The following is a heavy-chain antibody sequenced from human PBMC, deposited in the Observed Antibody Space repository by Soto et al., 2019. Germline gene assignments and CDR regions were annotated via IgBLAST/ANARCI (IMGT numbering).Heavy chain of an antibody. CDR1: GGSFRTDY. V-gene: IGHV4-34*01. CDR3: ARVLAARASRDFDY. D-gene: IGHD6-6*01. CDR2: INPSGGT. Sequence: TSETLSLTCAVYGGSFRTDYWSWIRQPPGKGLEWIGEINPSGGTNYNPSLKSRVTISVATSKNQFSLKLSSVTAADTVVFYCARVLAARASRDFDYWGQGTLVTVSS. J-gene: IGHJ4*02.